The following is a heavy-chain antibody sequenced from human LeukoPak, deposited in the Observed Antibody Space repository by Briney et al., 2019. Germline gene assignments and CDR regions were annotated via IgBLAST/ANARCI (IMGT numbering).Heavy chain of an antibody. CDR1: GGTFSSYA. D-gene: IGHD4-17*01. Sequence: SVKVSCKASGGTFSSYAISWVRQAPGQGLEWMGGIIPIFGTANYAQKFQGRVTITRDTSASTAYMELSSLRSEDTAVYYCARAPFNIDYGDDTRPSCYYYMDVWGKGTTVTVSS. CDR2: IIPIFGTA. CDR3: ARAPFNIDYGDDTRPSCYYYMDV. V-gene: IGHV1-69*05. J-gene: IGHJ6*03.